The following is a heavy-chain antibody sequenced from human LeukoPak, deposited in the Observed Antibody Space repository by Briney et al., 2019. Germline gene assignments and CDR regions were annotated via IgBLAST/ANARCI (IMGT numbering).Heavy chain of an antibody. CDR1: GGTFSSYA. J-gene: IGHJ4*02. CDR2: IIPIFGTA. V-gene: IGHV1-69*05. Sequence: SVKVSCKASGGTFSSYAISWVRQAPGQGLEWMGGIIPIFGTANYAQKFQDRVTITTDESTSTAYMELSSLRSEDTAVYYCARWLQRGAFFDYWGQGTLVTVSS. D-gene: IGHD5-24*01. CDR3: ARWLQRGAFFDY.